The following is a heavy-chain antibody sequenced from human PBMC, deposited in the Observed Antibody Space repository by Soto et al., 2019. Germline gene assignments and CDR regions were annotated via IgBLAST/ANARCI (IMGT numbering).Heavy chain of an antibody. Sequence: SVKVSCKASGGTFSIYTSSWVRQAPGQGLEWMGRIIPILGIANYAQKFQGRVTITADKSTSTAYMELSSLRSEDTAVYYCARDQITIFGVVTPGWFDPWGQGTLVTVSS. D-gene: IGHD3-3*01. V-gene: IGHV1-69*04. CDR2: IIPILGIA. J-gene: IGHJ5*02. CDR1: GGTFSIYT. CDR3: ARDQITIFGVVTPGWFDP.